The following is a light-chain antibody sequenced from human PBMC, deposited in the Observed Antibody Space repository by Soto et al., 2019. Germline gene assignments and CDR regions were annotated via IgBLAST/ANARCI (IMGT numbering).Light chain of an antibody. CDR1: QSVLYSAKNKNF. J-gene: IGKJ5*01. Sequence: DIVMTQSPDSLAVSLGERATIHCKSSQSVLYSAKNKNFLTWYQQKPGQPPKLLIYWASTRESGVPDRFTGSGSGTDFTLSISSLQAEDVAVYYCKQHYITPLTFGQGTRLEIK. V-gene: IGKV4-1*01. CDR3: KQHYITPLT. CDR2: WAS.